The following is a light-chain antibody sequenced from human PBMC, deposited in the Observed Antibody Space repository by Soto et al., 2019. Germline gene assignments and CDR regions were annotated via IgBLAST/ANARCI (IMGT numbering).Light chain of an antibody. CDR3: QQRSSWWT. J-gene: IGKJ1*01. Sequence: EIVLTQSPATLSLSPGERATLSCRASQSVSRYLAWYQQKPGQAPRLLIYDASNRATGIPARFSGSGSGTDFTLTISSLEPEDFAVYYCQQRSSWWTFGQGTKVEI. CDR1: QSVSRY. V-gene: IGKV3-11*01. CDR2: DAS.